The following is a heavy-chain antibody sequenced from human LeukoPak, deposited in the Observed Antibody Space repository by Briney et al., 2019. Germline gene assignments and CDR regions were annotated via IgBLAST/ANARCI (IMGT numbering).Heavy chain of an antibody. CDR2: ISRNGGST. CDR3: ARGGRTYYYGSGSNDY. D-gene: IGHD3-10*01. Sequence: PVGALRLSCAASGFTFSSYAMHWVRQAPGKGLEYVSAISRNGGSTYYANSVKGRFTISRDNSKNTLYLQMGSLRAEDMAVYYCARGGRTYYYGSGSNDYWGQGTLVTVSS. J-gene: IGHJ4*02. CDR1: GFTFSSYA. V-gene: IGHV3-64*01.